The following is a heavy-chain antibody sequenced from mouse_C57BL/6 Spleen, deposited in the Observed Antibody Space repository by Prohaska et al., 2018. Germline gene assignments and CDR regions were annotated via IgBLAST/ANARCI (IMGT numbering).Heavy chain of an antibody. Sequence: EVQLLETGGGLVQPGGSRGLSCEGSVFTFSGFWMSWVRQTPGKTLEWIGDINSDGSAINYEPSIKDRFTIFRDNDKSTLYLQMSNVRSEDTATYFCMRYGNYWYFDVWDTGTTVTVSS. D-gene: IGHD2-1*01. J-gene: IGHJ1*03. CDR1: VFTFSGFW. V-gene: IGHV11-2*01. CDR3: MRYGNYWYFDV. CDR2: INSDGSAI.